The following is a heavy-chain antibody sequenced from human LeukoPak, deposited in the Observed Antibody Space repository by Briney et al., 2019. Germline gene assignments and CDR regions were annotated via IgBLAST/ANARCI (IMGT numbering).Heavy chain of an antibody. CDR2: ISYDGSNK. D-gene: IGHD2-2*01. Sequence: GRSLRLSCAASGFTFSSYAMHWVRQAPGKGLEWVAVISYDGSNKYYADSVKGRFTISRDNAKNSLYLQMNSLRAEDTAVYYCARDQFVPAAPDSYYYGMDVWGQGTTVTVSS. V-gene: IGHV3-30-3*01. J-gene: IGHJ6*02. CDR1: GFTFSSYA. CDR3: ARDQFVPAAPDSYYYGMDV.